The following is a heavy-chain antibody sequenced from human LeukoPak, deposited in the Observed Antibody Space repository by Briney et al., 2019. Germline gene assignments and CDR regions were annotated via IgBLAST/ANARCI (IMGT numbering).Heavy chain of an antibody. J-gene: IGHJ4*02. CDR3: ARDARRTSGWYFFDY. D-gene: IGHD6-19*01. V-gene: IGHV3-23*01. CDR1: GFAFSNQA. Sequence: GGSLRLSCAASGFAFSNQAMGWVRQAPGKGLEWVSVISDSGSITYYADSVKGRFTISRDNSKNTLFLQMNSLRAEDTAVYYCARDARRTSGWYFFDYWGQGTLVTVSS. CDR2: ISDSGSIT.